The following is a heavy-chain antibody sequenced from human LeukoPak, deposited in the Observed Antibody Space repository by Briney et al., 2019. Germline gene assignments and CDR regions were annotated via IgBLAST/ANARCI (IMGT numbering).Heavy chain of an antibody. J-gene: IGHJ5*02. CDR3: ARGLNWKYGWFDP. V-gene: IGHV3-7*01. D-gene: IGHD1-7*01. CDR2: IKKDGSEK. Sequence: GGSLRLSCAASGFTFSSYWMSWVRQAPGKGLEWVANIKKDGSEKYYVDSVKGRFTISRDNAKKSLYLQMNSLRAEDTAVYYCARGLNWKYGWFDPWGQGTLVTVSS. CDR1: GFTFSSYW.